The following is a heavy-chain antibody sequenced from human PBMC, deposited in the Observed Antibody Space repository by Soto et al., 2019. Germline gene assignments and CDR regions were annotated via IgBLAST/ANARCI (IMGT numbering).Heavy chain of an antibody. CDR2: IYHSGST. Sequence: QLQLQESGSGLVKPSQTLSLTCAVSGGSISSGGYSWSWIRQPPGKGLEWIGYIYHSGSTYYNPSPXIXXTISVDRSKNQFSLKLSSVTAADTAVHYCARVPDYWGQGTLVTVSS. V-gene: IGHV4-30-2*01. J-gene: IGHJ4*02. CDR3: ARVPDY. CDR1: GGSISSGGYS.